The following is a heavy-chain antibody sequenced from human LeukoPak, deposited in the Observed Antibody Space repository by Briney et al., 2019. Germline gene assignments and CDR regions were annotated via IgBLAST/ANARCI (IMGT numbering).Heavy chain of an antibody. J-gene: IGHJ4*02. D-gene: IGHD5-12*01. Sequence: PSETLSLTCTVSGGSICSYYWSWIPQPAGKGLEWIGRIYASGSTNYNPSLKSRVTMSVDTSKNQFSLKLSSVAAADTAVYYCARDRVAREGFDYWGQGTLVTVSS. CDR2: IYASGST. CDR1: GGSICSYY. CDR3: ARDRVAREGFDY. V-gene: IGHV4-4*07.